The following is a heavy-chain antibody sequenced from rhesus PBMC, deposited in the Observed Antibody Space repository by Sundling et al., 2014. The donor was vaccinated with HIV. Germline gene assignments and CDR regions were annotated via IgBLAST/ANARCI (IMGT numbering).Heavy chain of an antibody. J-gene: IGHJ1*01. CDR3: TRVGYLATEYFEF. CDR1: GFTLSGYG. Sequence: EVQLVESGGGLVQPGGSLRLSCAASGFTLSGYGMSWVRQAPGKGLEWVSSISITSSYIYYADSVKGRFTISRDNAKNSLSLQMNSLRAEDTAVYYCTRVGYLATEYFEFWGQGALVTVSS. D-gene: IGHD5-36*02. CDR2: ISITSSYI. V-gene: IGHV3-136*01.